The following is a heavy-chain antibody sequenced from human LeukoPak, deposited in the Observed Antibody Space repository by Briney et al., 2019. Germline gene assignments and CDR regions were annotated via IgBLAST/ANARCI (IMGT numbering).Heavy chain of an antibody. V-gene: IGHV4-34*01. D-gene: IGHD4-11*01. Sequence: SETLSLTCAVSDVSFDDYYWSWVRQTPGKGLEWIGEINHSGYTNDNPSLKSRVTLSIDTSRKQFSLNLRSVTVADAGIYYCTRMTRGHDYWGQGTQVTVSS. J-gene: IGHJ4*02. CDR1: DVSFDDYY. CDR2: INHSGYT. CDR3: TRMTRGHDY.